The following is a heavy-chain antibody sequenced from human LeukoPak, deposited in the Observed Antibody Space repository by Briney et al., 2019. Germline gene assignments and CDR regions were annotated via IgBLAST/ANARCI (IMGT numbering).Heavy chain of an antibody. CDR2: IYNSVTT. D-gene: IGHD3-10*01. V-gene: IGHV4-59*08. J-gene: IGHJ4*02. Sequence: SETLSLTCTVSGGSIRGYYWSWIRQPPRKRLEWIAYIYNSVTTNYNPSLTSRLTISVDTSEDQISLKLSSVTAADTAVYYCARHGPADSRSYPLDYWGQGTLVTVSS. CDR1: GGSIRGYY. CDR3: ARHGPADSRSYPLDY.